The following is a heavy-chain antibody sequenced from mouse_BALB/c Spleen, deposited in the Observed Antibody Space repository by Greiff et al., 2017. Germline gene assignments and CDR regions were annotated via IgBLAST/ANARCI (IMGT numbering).Heavy chain of an antibody. Sequence: EVQLQESGAELVKPGASVKLSCTASGFNIKDTYMHWVKQRPEQGLEWIGRIDPANGNTKYDPKFQGKATITADTSSNTAYLQLSSLTSEDTAVYYCARVRSYAMDDWGQGTSVTVSS. V-gene: IGHV14-3*02. CDR1: GFNIKDTY. CDR2: IDPANGNT. J-gene: IGHJ4*01. CDR3: ARVRSYAMDD.